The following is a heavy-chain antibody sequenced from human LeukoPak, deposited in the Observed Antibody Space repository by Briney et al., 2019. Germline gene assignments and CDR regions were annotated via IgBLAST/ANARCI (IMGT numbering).Heavy chain of an antibody. J-gene: IGHJ4*02. CDR3: ATAYCSSTSCYGSFDY. D-gene: IGHD2-2*01. CDR2: FDPEDGET. Sequence: ASVKVSCKVSGYTLTELSMHWVRQAPGKGLEWMGGFDPEDGETIYAQKFQGRVTMTEDTSTDTAYMELSSLRSADTAVYYCATAYCSSTSCYGSFDYWGQGTLVTVSS. CDR1: GYTLTELS. V-gene: IGHV1-24*01.